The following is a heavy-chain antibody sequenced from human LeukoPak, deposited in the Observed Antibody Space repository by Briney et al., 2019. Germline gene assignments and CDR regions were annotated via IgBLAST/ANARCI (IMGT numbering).Heavy chain of an antibody. V-gene: IGHV4-59*01. Sequence: SETLSLTCAVYGGSFSGYYWSWIRQPPGKGLEWIGYIYYSGSTNYNPSLKSRVTISVDTSKNQFSLKLSSVTAADTAVYYCARVSRFLDVWGKGTTVTVSS. CDR3: ARVSRFLDV. CDR1: GGSFSGYY. D-gene: IGHD3-10*01. J-gene: IGHJ6*04. CDR2: IYYSGST.